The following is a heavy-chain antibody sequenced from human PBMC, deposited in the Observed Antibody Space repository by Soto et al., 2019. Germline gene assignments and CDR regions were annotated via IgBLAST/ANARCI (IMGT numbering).Heavy chain of an antibody. Sequence: QVQLQESGPGLVKPSGTLSLTCAVSGGSISSTNWWSWVRQSPGKGLEWIEEIYHSGSTNYNPSLRGRVTISVDKSNNQFSLKIRSVTAADTAMYYCATLPPRIELAVLPIPTWGQGTLVTVTS. V-gene: IGHV4-4*02. CDR3: ATLPPRIELAVLPIPT. CDR2: IYHSGST. CDR1: GGSISSTNW. D-gene: IGHD2-2*02. J-gene: IGHJ4*02.